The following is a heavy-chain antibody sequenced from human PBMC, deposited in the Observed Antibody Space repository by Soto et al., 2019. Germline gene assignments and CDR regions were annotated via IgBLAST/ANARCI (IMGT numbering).Heavy chain of an antibody. J-gene: IGHJ3*02. D-gene: IGHD6-13*01. CDR2: IYYSGST. CDR1: GGSISSYC. CDR3: ARRYSSAFDI. Sequence: SETLSLTCTVSGGSISSYCWSWIRQPPGKGLEWIGYIYYSGSTNYNPSLKSRVTISVDTSKNQFSLKLSSVTAADTAVYYCARRYSSAFDIWGQGAMVTVSS. V-gene: IGHV4-59*08.